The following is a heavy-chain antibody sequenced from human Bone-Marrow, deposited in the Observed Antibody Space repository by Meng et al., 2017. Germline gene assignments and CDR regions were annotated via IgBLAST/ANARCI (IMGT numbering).Heavy chain of an antibody. V-gene: IGHV1-2*06. CDR1: ASNFPDYY. J-gene: IGHJ4*02. Sequence: RVLAGGEVKMPGVSVKVSFKPSASNFPDYYIRWGRRAPGQGLEWMGRINPKSGDTHYAQKFQARVTMTGDTSISTAYMELSGLRSDDTAMYYCARDEDISAAGKLFGDYWGQGTLVTVSS. D-gene: IGHD6-25*01. CDR2: INPKSGDT. CDR3: ARDEDISAAGKLFGDY.